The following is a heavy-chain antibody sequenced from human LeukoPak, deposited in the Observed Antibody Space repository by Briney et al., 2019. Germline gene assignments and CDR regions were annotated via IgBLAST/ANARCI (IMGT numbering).Heavy chain of an antibody. CDR1: GGSISSYY. J-gene: IGHJ2*01. V-gene: IGHV4-59*01. CDR2: IYYSGST. Sequence: PSETLSLTCTVSGGSISSYYWSWIRQPPGKGLEWIGYIYYSGSTNYNPSLKSRVTISVDTSKNQFSLKLSSVTAADTAVYYCAGTGFRYFDLWGRGTLVTVSS. CDR3: AGTGFRYFDL.